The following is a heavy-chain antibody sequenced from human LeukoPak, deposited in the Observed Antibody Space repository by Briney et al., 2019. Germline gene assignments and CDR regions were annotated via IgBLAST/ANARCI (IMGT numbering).Heavy chain of an antibody. J-gene: IGHJ4*02. CDR3: APYSSGWYDGY. Sequence: GGSLRLSRAASGFTFSSYSMNWVRQAPGKGLEWVSSISSSSSYTFYAGSVRGRFTISRDNAKNSLYLQMNSLRAEDTAVYYCAPYSSGWYDGYWGQGTLVTVSS. CDR1: GFTFSSYS. CDR2: ISSSSSYT. D-gene: IGHD6-19*01. V-gene: IGHV3-21*01.